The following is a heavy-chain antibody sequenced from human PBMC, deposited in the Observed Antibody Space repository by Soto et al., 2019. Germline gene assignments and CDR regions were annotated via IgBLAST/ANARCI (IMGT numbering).Heavy chain of an antibody. V-gene: IGHV4-59*01. J-gene: IGHJ4*02. CDR2: MYYSGST. CDR3: ARGLRYFDWP. CDR1: RGYIVNYY. Sequence: PSETLSLTCTVSRGYIVNYYCSCIRQPPVKGREWIGYMYYSGSTNYNPSLKSRVTISVDTSKNQFSLKLSSVTAADTAVYYCARGLRYFDWPWGQGTLVTVSS. D-gene: IGHD3-9*01.